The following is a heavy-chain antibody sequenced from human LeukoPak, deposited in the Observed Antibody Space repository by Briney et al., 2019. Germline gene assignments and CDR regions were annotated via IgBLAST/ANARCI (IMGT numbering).Heavy chain of an antibody. CDR2: IYYSGST. CDR1: GGSISSSSYY. Sequence: PSETLSLTCTVSGGSISSSSYYWGWIRQPPGKGLEWIGSIYYSGSTYYNPSLKSRVTISVDTSKNQFSLKLSSVTAADTAVYYCARHPSYYYDSSGYPDYWGQGTLVTVSS. D-gene: IGHD3-22*01. CDR3: ARHPSYYYDSSGYPDY. J-gene: IGHJ4*02. V-gene: IGHV4-39*01.